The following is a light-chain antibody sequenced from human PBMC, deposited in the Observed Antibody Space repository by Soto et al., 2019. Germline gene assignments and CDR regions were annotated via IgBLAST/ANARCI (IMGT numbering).Light chain of an antibody. CDR3: SSYARGNTYV. V-gene: IGLV2-8*01. CDR2: EVT. Sequence: QSALTQPPSASRSLGRSVTIPCTGTSSDVGGYNYVSWYQQHPGKAPKLIIYEVTRRPSGVPDRFSGSKSGNTASLAVSGLQADDEADYYFSSYARGNTYVFGAGTKLTVL. J-gene: IGLJ1*01. CDR1: SSDVGGYNY.